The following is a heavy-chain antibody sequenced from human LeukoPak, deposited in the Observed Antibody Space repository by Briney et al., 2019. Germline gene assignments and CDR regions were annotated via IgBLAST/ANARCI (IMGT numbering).Heavy chain of an antibody. CDR2: INGDASST. D-gene: IGHD5-18*01. V-gene: IGHV3-74*01. J-gene: IGHJ4*02. Sequence: GGSLRLSCAASGLTLSGYWMHWVRQAPGKGLVWVSRINGDASSTSYADSVKGRFTISRDNAKSTLYLQMNGLRVEDTAVYYCARARGNTYGYFEYWGQGTLVTVSS. CDR1: GLTLSGYW. CDR3: ARARGNTYGYFEY.